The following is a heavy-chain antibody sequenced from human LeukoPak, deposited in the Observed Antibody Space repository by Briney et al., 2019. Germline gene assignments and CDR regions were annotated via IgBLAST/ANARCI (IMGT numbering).Heavy chain of an antibody. CDR3: AKAWYGGVRHDAFDI. CDR1: GFTFNNYG. J-gene: IGHJ3*02. D-gene: IGHD3-10*01. Sequence: PGGSLRLSCAASGFTFNNYGMVWVRQAPGKGLEWVAIISDDGTKKYYAESVKGRFTISRDNSKNTLYLQMDSLRVEDAAVYYCAKAWYGGVRHDAFDIWGQGTKVTVSS. CDR2: ISDDGTKK. V-gene: IGHV3-30*18.